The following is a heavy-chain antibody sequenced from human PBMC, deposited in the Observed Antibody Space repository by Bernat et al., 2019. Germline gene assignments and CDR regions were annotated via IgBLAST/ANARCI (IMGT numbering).Heavy chain of an antibody. CDR1: GGSISSRSYY. D-gene: IGHD3-22*01. Sequence: QLQLQESGPGLVKPSETLSLTCTVSGGSISSRSYYWGWIRQPPGKGLEWIGSIYYSGSTYYNPSLKSRVTISVDTSKNQFSLKLSSVTAADTAMYYCARNDSRLPSACDIWGQGTMVTVSS. J-gene: IGHJ3*02. CDR2: IYYSGST. V-gene: IGHV4-39*01. CDR3: ARNDSRLPSACDI.